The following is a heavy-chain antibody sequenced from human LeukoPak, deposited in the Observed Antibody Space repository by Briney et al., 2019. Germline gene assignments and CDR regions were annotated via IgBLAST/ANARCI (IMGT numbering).Heavy chain of an antibody. CDR1: GYTFTSYG. D-gene: IGHD2-2*01. CDR3: ARAGDIVVVPAAIGNNWFDP. Sequence: ASVKVSCKASGYTFTSYGISWVRQAPGQGLEWMGWISAYNGNTNYAQKLQGRVTMTTDTSTSTAYMELRSLRSDDTAVYYCARAGDIVVVPAAIGNNWFDPWGQGTLVTVSS. J-gene: IGHJ5*02. V-gene: IGHV1-18*01. CDR2: ISAYNGNT.